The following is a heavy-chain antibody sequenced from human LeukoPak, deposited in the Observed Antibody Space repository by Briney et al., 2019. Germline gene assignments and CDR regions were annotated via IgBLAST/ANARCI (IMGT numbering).Heavy chain of an antibody. J-gene: IGHJ5*02. D-gene: IGHD3-22*01. CDR2: IWYDGSKK. CDR1: GFTFSNYG. CDR3: AKYYYDSSGDL. Sequence: GRSLRLSCAASGFTFSNYGMHWVRQAPGKGLEWVAIIWYDGSKKYYADSVKGRFSIYRDDSQNTLFLQMNSLRVEDTAVYYCAKYYYDSSGDLWGQGTLVTVAP. V-gene: IGHV3-33*06.